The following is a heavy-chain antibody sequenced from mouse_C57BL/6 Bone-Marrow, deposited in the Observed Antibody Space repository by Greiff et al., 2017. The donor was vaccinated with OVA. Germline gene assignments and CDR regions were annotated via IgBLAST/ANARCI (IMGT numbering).Heavy chain of an antibody. CDR3: TAGTWLAY. V-gene: IGHV1-23*01. CDR2: IDPETGGT. Sequence: QVQLKESGAELVRPGASVKLSCKASGYTFTDYEMHCVKQTPVHGLEWIGAIDPETGGTAYNQKFKGKATLTADKSSSTAYMELGSLTSEDSAVDCGTAGTWLAYWGQGTQVTVSA. CDR1: GYTFTDYE. J-gene: IGHJ3*01. D-gene: IGHD3-3*01.